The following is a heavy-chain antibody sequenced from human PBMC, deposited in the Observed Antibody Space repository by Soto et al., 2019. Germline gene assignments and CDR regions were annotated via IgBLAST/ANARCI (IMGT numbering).Heavy chain of an antibody. CDR1: GYTFTSYY. Sequence: QVQLVQSGAEVKKPGASVKVSCKASGYTFTSYYMHWVRQAPGQGLEWMGIINPSGGSTSYAQKFQGRVTMTRDTSTSTVYMELSSLRSEDTAVYYCARPLLTGTPGGYYFDYWGQGTLVTVSS. CDR3: ARPLLTGTPGGYYFDY. D-gene: IGHD1-7*01. CDR2: INPSGGST. J-gene: IGHJ4*02. V-gene: IGHV1-46*01.